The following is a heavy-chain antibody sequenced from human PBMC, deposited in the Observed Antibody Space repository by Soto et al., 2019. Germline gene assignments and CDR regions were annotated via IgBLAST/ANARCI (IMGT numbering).Heavy chain of an antibody. CDR2: ISGYKGNT. Sequence: EASVKVSCKASGYTFSNYGISWVRQGPGQGLEWMGWISGYKGNTHYEEKVQDRIKMTTDTSTSTTYLELRSLRSDDTAVYFCARDPESGFGYSYAFAMDVWGQGTTVTVSS. V-gene: IGHV1-18*01. CDR1: GYTFSNYG. J-gene: IGHJ6*02. CDR3: ARDPESGFGYSYAFAMDV. D-gene: IGHD5-18*01.